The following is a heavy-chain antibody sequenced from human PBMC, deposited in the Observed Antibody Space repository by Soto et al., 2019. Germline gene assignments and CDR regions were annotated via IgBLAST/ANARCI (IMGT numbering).Heavy chain of an antibody. J-gene: IGHJ4*02. Sequence: QIQLVESGGDVVQPGRSLRLSCTSSGYTFGFFGMHWVRQAPGKGLAWVAFISADGTNTYYADSVRRRFTLSRDNSMRPGYLPMNTLRGDDTSLYFCARGNLSFDVDPWGRGTRVTVSS. CDR2: ISADGTNT. CDR3: ARGNLSFDVDP. CDR1: GYTFGFFG. D-gene: IGHD2-15*01. V-gene: IGHV3-30*03.